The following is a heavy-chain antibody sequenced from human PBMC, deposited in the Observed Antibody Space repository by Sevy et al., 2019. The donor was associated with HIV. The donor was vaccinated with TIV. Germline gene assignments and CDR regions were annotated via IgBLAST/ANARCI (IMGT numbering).Heavy chain of an antibody. CDR3: ARRPTDQSGSYWFDP. J-gene: IGHJ5*02. Sequence: GGSLRLSCAASGFAMSSYWVTWVRQVPGKGLEWVANIKQDGSVRKYLDSVRGRFTISRDNAKNTLYLQMNSLRAEDTAVYYCARRPTDQSGSYWFDPWGQGTLVTVSS. CDR2: IKQDGSVR. CDR1: GFAMSSYW. V-gene: IGHV3-7*01. D-gene: IGHD1-26*01.